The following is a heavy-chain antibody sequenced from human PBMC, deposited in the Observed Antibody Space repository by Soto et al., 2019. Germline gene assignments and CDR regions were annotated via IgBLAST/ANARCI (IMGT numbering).Heavy chain of an antibody. CDR1: GYTFTAYY. V-gene: IGHV1-2*02. J-gene: IGHJ4*02. Sequence: ASVKVSCKASGYTFTAYYIHWVRQAPGQGLEWMGWINPITGGTNYAPNFQGRVTMTRDTSISTAYMELSSLRSDDTALYYCARNYYDSSDRDYLDYWGQGTLVTVSS. CDR3: ARNYYDSSDRDYLDY. D-gene: IGHD3-22*01. CDR2: INPITGGT.